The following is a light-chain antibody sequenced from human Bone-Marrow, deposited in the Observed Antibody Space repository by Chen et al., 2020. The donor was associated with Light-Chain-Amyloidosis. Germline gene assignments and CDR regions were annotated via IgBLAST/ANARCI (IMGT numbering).Light chain of an antibody. V-gene: IGLV6-57*01. CDR1: SGSIATNY. CDR2: EDD. Sequence: NFMLTQPNSVSESPGKMVIISCTRSSGSIATNYVQWYQQRPGSSPTTVIYEDDQRPSGVPDRFSGSIDRSSNSASLTISGLKTEDEADYYCQSYQGSSQGVFGGGTKLTVL. J-gene: IGLJ3*02. CDR3: QSYQGSSQGV.